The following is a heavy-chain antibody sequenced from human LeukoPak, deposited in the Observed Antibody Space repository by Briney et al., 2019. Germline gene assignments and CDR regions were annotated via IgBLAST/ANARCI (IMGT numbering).Heavy chain of an antibody. Sequence: SQTPSLTCAISGDSVSSNSAAWNWIRQSPSRGLEWLGRTYYRSKWYNDYAVSVKSRITINADTSKNQFSLKLSSVTAADTAVYYCARQQWEQQGRDYYFNGLDVWGPGTTVIVSS. V-gene: IGHV6-1*01. CDR2: TYYRSKWYN. J-gene: IGHJ6*02. CDR3: ARQQWEQQGRDYYFNGLDV. D-gene: IGHD1-26*01. CDR1: GDSVSSNSAA.